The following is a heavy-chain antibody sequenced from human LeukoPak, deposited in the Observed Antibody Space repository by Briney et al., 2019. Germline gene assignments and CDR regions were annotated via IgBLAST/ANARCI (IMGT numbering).Heavy chain of an antibody. CDR2: IYTSGNT. D-gene: IGHD3-22*01. CDR3: ARDKYFYDSSASIRFDY. J-gene: IGHJ4*02. V-gene: IGHV4-4*07. Sequence: SETLSLTCTVSGGSISNYYWNWIRQPPGKGLEWIGHIYTSGNTNYNPSLKSRVSMSVDTSKNQFSLKLSSVTAADTAVYYCARDKYFYDSSASIRFDYWGPGTLVTASS. CDR1: GGSISNYY.